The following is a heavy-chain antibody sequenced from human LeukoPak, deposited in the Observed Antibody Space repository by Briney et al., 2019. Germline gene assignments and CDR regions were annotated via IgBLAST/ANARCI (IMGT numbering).Heavy chain of an antibody. J-gene: IGHJ6*02. D-gene: IGHD6-19*01. CDR3: AKEGGKQWLVYYYYGMDV. CDR2: IYYTGST. V-gene: IGHV4-39*02. CDR1: GGSISSSSYY. Sequence: PSETLSLTCTVSGGSISSSSYYWGWIRQPPGKGLEWIGSIYYTGSTYYNPSLKSRVTISVDTSKNQFSLKLSSVTAADTAVYYCAKEGGKQWLVYYYYGMDVWGQGTTVTVSS.